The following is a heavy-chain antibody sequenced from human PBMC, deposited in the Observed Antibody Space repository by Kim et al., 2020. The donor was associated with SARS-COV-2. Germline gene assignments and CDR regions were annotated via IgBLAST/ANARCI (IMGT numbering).Heavy chain of an antibody. V-gene: IGHV3-53*01. CDR3: ARVWELAFDH. CDR2: ST. Sequence: STSYADSVEGRFTISRDNSKNMIYLQMNSLSADDSAVYYCARVWELAFDHWGQGSLVTVSS. J-gene: IGHJ4*02. D-gene: IGHD1-26*01.